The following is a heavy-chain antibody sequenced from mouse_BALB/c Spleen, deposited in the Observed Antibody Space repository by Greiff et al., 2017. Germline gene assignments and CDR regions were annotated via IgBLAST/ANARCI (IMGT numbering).Heavy chain of an antibody. CDR3: TRACITTATSWFAY. CDR2: ISSGGSYT. D-gene: IGHD1-2*01. Sequence: EVQRVESGGGLVKPGGSLKLSCAASGFTFSSYAMSWVRQTPEKRLEWVATISSGGSYTYYPDSVKGRFTISRDNAKNTLYLQMSSLNSEDTAMYYCTRACITTATSWFAYWGQGTLVTVSA. CDR1: GFTFSSYA. V-gene: IGHV5-6-4*01. J-gene: IGHJ3*01.